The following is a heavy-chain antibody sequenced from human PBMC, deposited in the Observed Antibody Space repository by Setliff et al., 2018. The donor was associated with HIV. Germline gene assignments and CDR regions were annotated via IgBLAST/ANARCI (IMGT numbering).Heavy chain of an antibody. CDR1: GFSLNDEGVG. D-gene: IGHD1-26*01. V-gene: IGHV2-5*02. Sequence: GSGPTLVNPTQTLTLACSFSGFSLNDEGVGVGWIRQPPGKAPECLGVIYWDDDKRYNPSLETRVTITKATSATQAVLTMTNMDLLDTATYYCAHMFSGTYWGLSFDYWGQGILVTVSS. CDR3: AHMFSGTYWGLSFDY. CDR2: IYWDDDK. J-gene: IGHJ4*02.